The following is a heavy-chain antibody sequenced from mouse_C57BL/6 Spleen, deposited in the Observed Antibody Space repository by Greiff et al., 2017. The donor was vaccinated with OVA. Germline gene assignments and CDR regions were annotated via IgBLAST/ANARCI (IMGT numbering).Heavy chain of an antibody. J-gene: IGHJ4*01. CDR2: ISSGSSTI. CDR1: GFTFSDYG. V-gene: IGHV5-17*01. CDR3: ARGLTGTLYAMDY. D-gene: IGHD4-1*01. Sequence: EVKLMESGGGLVKPGGSLKLSCAASGFTFSDYGMHWVRQAPEKGLEWVAYISSGSSTIYYADTVKGRFTISRDNAKNTLFLQMTSLRSEDTAMYYCARGLTGTLYAMDYWDQGTSVTVSS.